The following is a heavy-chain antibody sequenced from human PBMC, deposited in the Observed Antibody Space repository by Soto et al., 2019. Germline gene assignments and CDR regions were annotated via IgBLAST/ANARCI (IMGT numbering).Heavy chain of an antibody. CDR1: GFTFSSYG. D-gene: IGHD1-26*01. CDR2: ISYDGSNK. Sequence: QVQLVESGGGVVQPGRSLRLSCAASGFTFSSYGMHWVRQAPGKGLEWVAVISYDGSNKYYADSVKGRFTISRDNSKNPLYLQMNSLRAEDTAVYYCAKDPGGSYYLYAFAIWGQGTMVTVSS. V-gene: IGHV3-30*18. J-gene: IGHJ3*02. CDR3: AKDPGGSYYLYAFAI.